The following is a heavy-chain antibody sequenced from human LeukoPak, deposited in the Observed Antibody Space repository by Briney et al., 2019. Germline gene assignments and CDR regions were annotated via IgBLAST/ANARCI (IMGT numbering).Heavy chain of an antibody. D-gene: IGHD5-12*01. CDR1: SYSFTRYG. CDR3: ARSGRGTYYYFDL. Sequence: ASAKVSCKASSYSFTRYGISWVRQAPGQGLEWMGWISGYNGNTNYAQKFLGRVSMTADTSTSTAYMELRSLTSDDTAVYYCARSGRGTYYYFDLWGLGTLVTVSS. CDR2: ISGYNGNT. J-gene: IGHJ4*02. V-gene: IGHV1-18*01.